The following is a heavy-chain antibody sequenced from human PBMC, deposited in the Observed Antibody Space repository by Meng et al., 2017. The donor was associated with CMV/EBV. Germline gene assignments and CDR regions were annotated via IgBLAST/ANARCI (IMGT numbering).Heavy chain of an antibody. V-gene: IGHV4-4*02. Sequence: SETLSLTCAVSGGSISSSNWWSWVRRPPGKGLEWIGEIYHSGSTNYNPSLKSRVTISVDKSKNQFSLKLSSVTAADTAVYYCARGSGYYTHYYYYGMDVWGQGTTVTVSS. CDR1: GGSISSSNW. J-gene: IGHJ6*02. CDR3: ARGSGYYTHYYYYGMDV. CDR2: IYHSGST. D-gene: IGHD3-3*01.